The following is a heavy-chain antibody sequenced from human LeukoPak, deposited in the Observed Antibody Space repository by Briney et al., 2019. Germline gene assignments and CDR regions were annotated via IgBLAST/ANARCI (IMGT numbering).Heavy chain of an antibody. Sequence: ASVKVSCKASGYTFTDYYMHWVRQAPGQGLEWMGWINPNSGGTNYAQKFQGRVTMTRDTSISTAYMELSTLRSDDTAVYYCAKNYQLLSYNCFDPWGQGTLVTVSS. CDR1: GYTFTDYY. CDR3: AKNYQLLSYNCFDP. CDR2: INPNSGGT. J-gene: IGHJ5*02. V-gene: IGHV1-2*02. D-gene: IGHD2-2*01.